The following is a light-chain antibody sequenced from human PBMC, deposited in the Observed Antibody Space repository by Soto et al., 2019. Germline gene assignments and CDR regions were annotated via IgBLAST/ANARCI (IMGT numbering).Light chain of an antibody. CDR1: QSVVTSY. CDR2: GAL. Sequence: EVVLTESPGTLSLSPGEGATLSCRASQSVVTSYLAWYQQKYGQSPRLLIYGALYRAPGIPGRFSGRGSGTDFTLSISRLDPEDFSVYYCQYYDESMWTFGQGTQVDI. CDR3: QYYDESMWT. J-gene: IGKJ1*01. V-gene: IGKV3-20*01.